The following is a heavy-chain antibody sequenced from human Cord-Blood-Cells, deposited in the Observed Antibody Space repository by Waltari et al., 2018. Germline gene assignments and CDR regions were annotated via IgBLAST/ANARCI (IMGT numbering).Heavy chain of an antibody. J-gene: IGHJ4*02. D-gene: IGHD7-27*01. CDR3: ARAPDTTLLGTFDY. V-gene: IGHV6-1*01. Sequence: QVQLQQSGPGLVKPSQTLSLTCAISGDSVSSNSAAWNWIRQSPSRCLEWLGRTYYRSKWYNDYAISVKSRITINPDTSKNQFSLQLNSVTPEDTAVYYCARAPDTTLLGTFDYWGQGTLVTVSS. CDR2: TYYRSKWYN. CDR1: GDSVSSNSAA.